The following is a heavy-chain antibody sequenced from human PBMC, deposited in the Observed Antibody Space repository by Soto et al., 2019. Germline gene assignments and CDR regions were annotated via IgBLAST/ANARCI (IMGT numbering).Heavy chain of an antibody. D-gene: IGHD3-3*01. J-gene: IGHJ6*02. CDR1: GGSISSGGYS. CDR3: ARDRVLRFLEWLPYYGMDV. Sequence: LSLTCAVSGGSISSGGYSWSWIRQPPGKGLEWVSGISWESGSIGYADSVKGRFSISRDNAKNSLYLQMNSLRAEDTAVYYCARDRVLRFLEWLPYYGMDVWGQGTTVTVSS. CDR2: ISWESGSI. V-gene: IGHV3-9*01.